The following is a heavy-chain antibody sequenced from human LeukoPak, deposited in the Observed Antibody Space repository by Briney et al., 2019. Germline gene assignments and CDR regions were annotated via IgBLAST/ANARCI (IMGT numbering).Heavy chain of an antibody. Sequence: GGSLRLSCAAAGFTFSSYAMSWVRQAPGKGLEWVSAISGSGGSTYYADSVKGRFTISRDNSKNTLYLQMNSLRAEDTAVYYCAKDQGNYYGSGSYIYWGQGTLVTVSS. D-gene: IGHD3-10*01. V-gene: IGHV3-23*01. J-gene: IGHJ4*02. CDR2: ISGSGGST. CDR3: AKDQGNYYGSGSYIY. CDR1: GFTFSSYA.